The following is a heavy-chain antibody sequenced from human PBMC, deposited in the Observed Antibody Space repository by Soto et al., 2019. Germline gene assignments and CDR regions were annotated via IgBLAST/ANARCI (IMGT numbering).Heavy chain of an antibody. D-gene: IGHD3-16*02. CDR2: ISYDGSNK. CDR3: ARDGLYDYVWGSYRYTAFDY. V-gene: IGHV3-30-3*01. CDR1: GFTFSSYA. Sequence: QVQLVESGGGVVQPGRSLRLSCAASGFTFSSYAMHWVRQAPGKGLEWVAVISYDGSNKYYADSVKGRFTISRDNSKNTLYLQMNSLRAEDTAVYYCARDGLYDYVWGSYRYTAFDYWGQGTLVTVSS. J-gene: IGHJ4*02.